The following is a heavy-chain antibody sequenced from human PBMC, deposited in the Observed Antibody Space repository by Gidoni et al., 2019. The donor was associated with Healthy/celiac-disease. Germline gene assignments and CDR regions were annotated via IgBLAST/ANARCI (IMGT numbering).Heavy chain of an antibody. CDR3: ARDLGEGSPYDAFDI. CDR1: GYTFTSYG. V-gene: IGHV1-18*01. Sequence: QFQLVQSGAEVKKPGASVTVSCKASGYTFTSYGISWVRNATGQGLEWMGWISAYNGNTNYAQKLQGRVTMTTDTSTSTAYMELRSLRSDDTAVYYCARDLGEGSPYDAFDIWGQGTMVTVSS. D-gene: IGHD4-17*01. CDR2: ISAYNGNT. J-gene: IGHJ3*02.